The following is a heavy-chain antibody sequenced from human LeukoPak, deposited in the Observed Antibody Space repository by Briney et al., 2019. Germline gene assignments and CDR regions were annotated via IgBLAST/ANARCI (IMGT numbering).Heavy chain of an antibody. Sequence: AAVNVSCKASGYTFTGYYMHWVRQAPGQGLEWMGWINPNSGGTNYAQKFQGRVTMTRDTSISTAYMELSRLRSDDTAVYYCVYCSGGSCYVGFQHWGQGTLVTVSS. CDR3: VYCSGGSCYVGFQH. J-gene: IGHJ1*01. CDR2: INPNSGGT. CDR1: GYTFTGYY. D-gene: IGHD2-15*01. V-gene: IGHV1-2*02.